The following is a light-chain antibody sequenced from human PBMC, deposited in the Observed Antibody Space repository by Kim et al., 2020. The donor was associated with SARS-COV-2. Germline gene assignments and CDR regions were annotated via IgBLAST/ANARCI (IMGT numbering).Light chain of an antibody. CDR2: WAS. CDR1: QTVLYNSNNKNY. V-gene: IGKV4-1*01. Sequence: SATLNCKSSQTVLYNSNNKNYLAWYQHKPGQAPKLLIYWASIRESGVSDRFSGSGSETDFTLTISSLQAEDVAVYYCQQYYSTPPSFGQGTKLEIK. CDR3: QQYYSTPPS. J-gene: IGKJ2*03.